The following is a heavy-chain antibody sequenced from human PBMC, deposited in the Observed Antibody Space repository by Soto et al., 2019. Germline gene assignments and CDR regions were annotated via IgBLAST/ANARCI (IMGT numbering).Heavy chain of an antibody. Sequence: SETLSLTCTVSSGSIGSSSYTWGWIRQPPGKGLEWIGSIYYSGSTYYNPSLKSRITVSVDTSKNQFSLNLSSVTAADTAVYYCARLHGYCIRTSCSGYYAMDVWGQGTTVTVSS. CDR1: SGSIGSSSYT. J-gene: IGHJ6*02. CDR2: IYYSGST. CDR3: ARLHGYCIRTSCSGYYAMDV. D-gene: IGHD2-2*01. V-gene: IGHV4-39*01.